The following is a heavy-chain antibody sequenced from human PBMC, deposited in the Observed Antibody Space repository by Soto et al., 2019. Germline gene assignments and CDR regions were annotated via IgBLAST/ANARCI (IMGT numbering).Heavy chain of an antibody. CDR3: ARESGSGWHDIDS. CDR1: GGSFSSSGYY. Sequence: QVQLQESGPGLVKPSETVSLTCTVSGGSFSSSGYYWSWIRQRPGKGLEWIGYIHNSGNTYYNPALKYRVIISLDMSENQLSLRLSSVTAADTAVYYCARESGSGWHDIDSWGQGTLVTVSS. V-gene: IGHV4-31*03. D-gene: IGHD6-19*01. J-gene: IGHJ5*01. CDR2: IHNSGNT.